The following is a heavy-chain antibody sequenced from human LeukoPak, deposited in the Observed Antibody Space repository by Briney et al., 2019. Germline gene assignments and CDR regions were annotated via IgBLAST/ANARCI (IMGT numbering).Heavy chain of an antibody. CDR2: IRSKAYGGTT. Sequence: PGGSLRLSCTASGFNFGDYAMSWVRQALGKGLEWVGFIRSKAYGGTTEYAASVKGRFTISRDDSKSIAYLQMNSLKTEDTGVYYCTRDSRSGYSSRGGDYWGQGTLVTVSS. CDR3: TRDSRSGYSSRGGDY. D-gene: IGHD6-13*01. V-gene: IGHV3-49*04. J-gene: IGHJ4*02. CDR1: GFNFGDYA.